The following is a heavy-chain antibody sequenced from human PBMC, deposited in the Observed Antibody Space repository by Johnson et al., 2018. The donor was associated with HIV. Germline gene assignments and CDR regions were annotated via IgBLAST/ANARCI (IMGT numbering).Heavy chain of an antibody. Sequence: VQLVESGGGEVRPGGSLRLACAASGFTFDDYGMSWVRQAPGKGLEWVSGINWNGSSTDYADSVKGRFTISRDNAKNSLYLQMNSLRAEDTALYYCARDGPPCYGGNSGGAFDIWGQGTMVTVSS. CDR1: GFTFDDYG. D-gene: IGHD4-23*01. CDR2: INWNGSST. CDR3: ARDGPPCYGGNSGGAFDI. J-gene: IGHJ3*02. V-gene: IGHV3-20*04.